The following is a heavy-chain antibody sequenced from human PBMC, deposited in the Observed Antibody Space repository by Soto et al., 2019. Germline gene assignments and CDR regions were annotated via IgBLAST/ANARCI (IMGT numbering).Heavy chain of an antibody. V-gene: IGHV4-30-4*01. J-gene: IGHJ5*02. CDR3: ARARGGDSGDYASLFDR. D-gene: IGHD4-17*01. CDR1: GGSVSIGDYL. Sequence: SETLSLTCTVFGGSVSIGDYLWSWIRQRPGKGLEWIGYIHDSGNTYYNPSLKSRVTIPLDTSKNQFSLKVTSMTAADTAVYFCARARGGDSGDYASLFDRWGQGNMVTVYS. CDR2: IHDSGNT.